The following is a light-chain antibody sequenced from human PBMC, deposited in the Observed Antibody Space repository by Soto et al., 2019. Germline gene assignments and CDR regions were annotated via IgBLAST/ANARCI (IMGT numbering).Light chain of an antibody. CDR1: QGIRTE. CDR2: AAS. Sequence: AIEMTQSPSSLSASVGDRVTITCRASQGIRTELGWYQQKPGEAPKLLIYAASTLQGGVPSRFSGSGSGTDFTLTISSLQPEDFATDYCLQDYNYPRTFGQGTKVEMK. J-gene: IGKJ1*01. V-gene: IGKV1-6*01. CDR3: LQDYNYPRT.